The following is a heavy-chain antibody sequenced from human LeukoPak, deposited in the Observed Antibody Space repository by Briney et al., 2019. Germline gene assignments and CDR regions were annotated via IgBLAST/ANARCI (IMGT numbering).Heavy chain of an antibody. CDR2: ISGSGGST. Sequence: PGGSLRLSCAASGFTFSSYAMTWVRQAPGKGLEWVSAISGSGGSTYYADSVTGRFTISRDNSKNTLYLQMNSLRAEDTAVYYCARGVSSGWYPYDYWGQGTLVTVSS. CDR3: ARGVSSGWYPYDY. D-gene: IGHD6-19*01. V-gene: IGHV3-23*01. CDR1: GFTFSSYA. J-gene: IGHJ4*02.